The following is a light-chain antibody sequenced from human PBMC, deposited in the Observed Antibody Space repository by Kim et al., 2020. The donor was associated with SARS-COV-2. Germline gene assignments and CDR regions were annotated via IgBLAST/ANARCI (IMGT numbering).Light chain of an antibody. V-gene: IGLV3-27*01. Sequence: VSPGQTARITCSGDVLAKKYARWFQQKPGTAPVLVIYKDSERPSGIPERFSGSSSGTTVTLTISGAQVEDEADYYCYSAADNNLVFGGGTQLTVL. CDR3: YSAADNNLV. J-gene: IGLJ3*02. CDR1: VLAKKY. CDR2: KDS.